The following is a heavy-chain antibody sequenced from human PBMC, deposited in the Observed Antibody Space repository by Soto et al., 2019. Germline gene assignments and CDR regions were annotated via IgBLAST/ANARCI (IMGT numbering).Heavy chain of an antibody. CDR3: ARVAYRNCWIFDY. Sequence: EVQLVESGGGLVQPGGSLRLSCAASGFTLSSYWMSWVRQAPGKGLEWVANIKRDGSEKYYVDSVRGRFTISRDNAKNSLYLQMNSLSAEDTAVYFCARVAYRNCWIFDYWGQGILVTVSS. CDR1: GFTLSSYW. D-gene: IGHD6-19*01. J-gene: IGHJ4*01. V-gene: IGHV3-7*01. CDR2: IKRDGSEK.